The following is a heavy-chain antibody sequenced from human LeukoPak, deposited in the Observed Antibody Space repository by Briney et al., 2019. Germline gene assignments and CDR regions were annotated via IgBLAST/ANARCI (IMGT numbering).Heavy chain of an antibody. D-gene: IGHD1-26*01. Sequence: ASVKVSCKAFGYTFTDYYMHWVRQAPGQGLEWMGWINPNSGVTNYAQKFQGRVTLTRDTSISTAYMEMTRLRSDDTAVYYCARVAHGGYYLPSWGQGTLLTVSS. V-gene: IGHV1-2*02. J-gene: IGHJ5*02. CDR2: INPNSGVT. CDR3: ARVAHGGYYLPS. CDR1: GYTFTDYY.